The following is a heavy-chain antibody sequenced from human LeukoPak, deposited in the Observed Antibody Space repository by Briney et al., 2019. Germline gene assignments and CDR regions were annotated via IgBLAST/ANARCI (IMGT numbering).Heavy chain of an antibody. J-gene: IGHJ5*02. Sequence: SETLSLTCTVSGGSISSYYWSWIRQPPGKGLEWIGYIYYSGSTNYNPSLKSRVTISVDTSKDQFSLKLSSATAADTAVYYCARDALAYCGGDCFWFDPWGQGTLVTVSS. V-gene: IGHV4-59*01. CDR3: ARDALAYCGGDCFWFDP. D-gene: IGHD2-21*02. CDR2: IYYSGST. CDR1: GGSISSYY.